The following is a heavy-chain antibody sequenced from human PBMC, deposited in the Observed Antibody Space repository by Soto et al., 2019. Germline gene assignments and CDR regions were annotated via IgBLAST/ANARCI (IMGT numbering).Heavy chain of an antibody. CDR2: IKSKTDGGTT. D-gene: IGHD2-21*02. CDR3: TTVYYCGGDCRGCWDEVDY. V-gene: IGHV3-15*07. Sequence: EVQLVESGGGLVKPGGSLRLSCAASGFTFSNAWMNWVRQAPGKGLEWVGRIKSKTDGGTTDYAAPVKGRFTISRDDSKNTLYLQMNSLKTEDTAVYYCTTVYYCGGDCRGCWDEVDYWGQGTLVTVSS. J-gene: IGHJ4*02. CDR1: GFTFSNAW.